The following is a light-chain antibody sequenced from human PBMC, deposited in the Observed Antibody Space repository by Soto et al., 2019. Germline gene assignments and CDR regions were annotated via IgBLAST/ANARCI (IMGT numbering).Light chain of an antibody. CDR2: DNN. Sequence: QAVVTQPPSVSAAPGQKVTISCSGSSSNIGNNYVSWYRQLPGTAPKLLIYDNNKRPSGIPDRFSGSKSGTSATLGITGLQTGDEADYYCGTWDSSLSAKVFGGGTQLTVL. CDR1: SSNIGNNY. J-gene: IGLJ2*01. V-gene: IGLV1-51*01. CDR3: GTWDSSLSAKV.